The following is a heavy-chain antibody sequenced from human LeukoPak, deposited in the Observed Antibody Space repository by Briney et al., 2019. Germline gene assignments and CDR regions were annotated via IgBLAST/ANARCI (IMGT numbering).Heavy chain of an antibody. D-gene: IGHD5-24*01. J-gene: IGHJ4*02. CDR1: GGSISSGSYY. CDR3: ASHGWLQFFDY. CDR2: IYYSEST. Sequence: SQTLSLTCTVSGGSISSGSYYWSWIRQPPGKGLEWIGYIYYSESTNYNPSLKSRVTISVDTTKNQFSLKVSSVTAADTAVYYCASHGWLQFFDYWGQGTLVTVSS. V-gene: IGHV4-61*01.